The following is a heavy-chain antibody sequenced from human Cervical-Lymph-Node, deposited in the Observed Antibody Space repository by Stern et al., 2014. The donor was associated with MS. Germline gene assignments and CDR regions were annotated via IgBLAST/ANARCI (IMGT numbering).Heavy chain of an antibody. D-gene: IGHD6-13*01. Sequence: QVQLVQSGAEVKKTGPSLKVSCKASGYTFTNYAISWVRQVPGQGLEWMGWIGTKLGNTNSAQRFQDRVTLATDTSTNTVYMELRSLRSDDTAMYYCRAGADAFDVWGQGTMVTVSS. CDR1: GYTFTNYA. CDR2: IGTKLGNT. CDR3: RAGADAFDV. V-gene: IGHV1-18*01. J-gene: IGHJ3*01.